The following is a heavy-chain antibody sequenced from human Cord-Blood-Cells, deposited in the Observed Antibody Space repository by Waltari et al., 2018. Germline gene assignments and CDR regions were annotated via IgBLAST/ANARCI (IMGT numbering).Heavy chain of an antibody. CDR1: GGSLSSSSYY. V-gene: IGHV4-39*01. J-gene: IGHJ3*02. Sequence: QLQLQESGPGLVKPSETLSLTCTVPGGSLSSSSYYWGCIRWPPRKGLEWIGSIYYSGSTYYNPSLKSRVTISVDTSKNQFSLKLSSVTAADTAVYYCAREVYKEYSSSSYAFDIWGQGTMVTVSS. D-gene: IGHD6-6*01. CDR3: AREVYKEYSSSSYAFDI. CDR2: IYYSGST.